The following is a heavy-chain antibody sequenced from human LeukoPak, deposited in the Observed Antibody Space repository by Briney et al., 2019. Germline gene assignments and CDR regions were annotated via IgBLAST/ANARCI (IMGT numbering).Heavy chain of an antibody. CDR3: ARGRRTAVVTDFDY. D-gene: IGHD2-21*02. CDR1: GGSISSYY. Sequence: PSETLSLTCTVSGGSISSYYWTWIRQPPGKGLEWIGYIHYSGSSRSHPSLNSRVTMSVDTSKSQFSLKLTSVTAAATAVYYCARGRRTAVVTDFDYWGQGTLVTVSS. V-gene: IGHV4-59*01. CDR2: IHYSGSS. J-gene: IGHJ4*02.